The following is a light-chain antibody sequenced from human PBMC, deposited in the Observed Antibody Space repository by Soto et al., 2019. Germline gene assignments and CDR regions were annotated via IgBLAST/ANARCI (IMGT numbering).Light chain of an antibody. CDR1: SSDVGGYNY. CDR2: EVS. Sequence: QSVLTQPASVPGSPGQSITISCTGTSSDVGGYNYVSWYQQHPGKAPKLMIYEVSNRPSGVSNRFSGSKSGNTASLTISGLQAEDEAYYYCTSYTSSATVVFGGGTKVTVL. J-gene: IGLJ2*01. V-gene: IGLV2-14*01. CDR3: TSYTSSATVV.